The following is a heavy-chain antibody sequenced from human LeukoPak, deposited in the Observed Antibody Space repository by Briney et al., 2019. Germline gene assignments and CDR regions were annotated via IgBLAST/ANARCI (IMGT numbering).Heavy chain of an antibody. J-gene: IGHJ5*02. CDR2: ISAYNGNT. V-gene: IGHV1-18*04. CDR3: ARDPLGGAVADNWFDP. CDR1: VYTFTSYG. D-gene: IGHD3-16*01. Sequence: GASVKVSCKASVYTFTSYGISWVRQAPGQGGEWMGWISAYNGNTNYAQKLQGRVTMTTDTSTSTAYMELRSLRSDDTAVYYCARDPLGGAVADNWFDPGGQGTLVTVS.